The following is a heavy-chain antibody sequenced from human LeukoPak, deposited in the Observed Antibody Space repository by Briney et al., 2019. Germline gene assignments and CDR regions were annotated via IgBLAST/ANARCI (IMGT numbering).Heavy chain of an antibody. V-gene: IGHV1-24*01. Sequence: ASVKVSCKVSGYTLTELSMHWVRPAPGEGLEWMGGFDPVDGETIYAQKLRGRVTITEDTSTDTAYMELSSLRSEYTAVYYCATSLGATPHFDYWGQGTLVTVSS. CDR2: FDPVDGET. D-gene: IGHD1-26*01. CDR1: GYTLTELS. J-gene: IGHJ4*02. CDR3: ATSLGATPHFDY.